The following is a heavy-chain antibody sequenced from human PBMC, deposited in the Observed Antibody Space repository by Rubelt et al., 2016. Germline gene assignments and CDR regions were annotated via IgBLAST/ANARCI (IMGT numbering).Heavy chain of an antibody. D-gene: IGHD3-10*01. Sequence: QVQLQESGPRLVMPSETLSLTCTVSGDSLSGSYWTWMRQRPGEGLAWIGEINHSGSTHYNPSLKSRVTISVDTSKNQFSLKLSSVTAADTAVYYCARGPDYYGSGSQDYWGQGTLVTVSS. CDR2: INHSGST. J-gene: IGHJ4*02. V-gene: IGHV4-34*01. CDR1: GDSLSGSY. CDR3: ARGPDYYGSGSQDY.